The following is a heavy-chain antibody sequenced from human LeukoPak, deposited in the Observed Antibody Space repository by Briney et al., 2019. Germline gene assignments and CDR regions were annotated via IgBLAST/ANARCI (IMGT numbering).Heavy chain of an antibody. CDR2: IIPIFGTA. V-gene: IGHV1-69*13. CDR3: ARDRYCSSTSCYSGDYGMDV. J-gene: IGHJ6*04. D-gene: IGHD2-2*01. Sequence: ASVKLSCKASGGTFSSYAISWVRQAPGQGLEWRGGIIPIFGTANYAQKFQGRVTITADESTSTAYMELSSLRSEDTAVYYCARDRYCSSTSCYSGDYGMDVWGKGTTVTVSS. CDR1: GGTFSSYA.